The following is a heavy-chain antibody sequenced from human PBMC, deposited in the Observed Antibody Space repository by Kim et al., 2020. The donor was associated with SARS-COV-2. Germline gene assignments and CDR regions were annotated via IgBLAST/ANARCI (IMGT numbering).Heavy chain of an antibody. CDR1: GYTFTSYG. J-gene: IGHJ3*02. Sequence: ASVKVSCKASGYTFTSYGISWVRQAPGQGLEWMGWIIAYNGNTNYAQKLQGRVTMTTDTSTSTAYMELRSLRSDDTAVYYCARAWYSSGWRETTRAFDIWGQGTMVTVSS. V-gene: IGHV1-18*04. CDR3: ARAWYSSGWRETTRAFDI. D-gene: IGHD6-19*01. CDR2: IIAYNGNT.